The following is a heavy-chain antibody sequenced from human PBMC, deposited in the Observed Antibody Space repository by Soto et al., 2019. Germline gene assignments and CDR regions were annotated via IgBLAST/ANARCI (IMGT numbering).Heavy chain of an antibody. J-gene: IGHJ6*03. CDR3: AKAGGDYIWGRSGYYYYYMDV. D-gene: IGHD3-16*01. CDR2: ISYDGSNK. Sequence: QVQLVESGGGVVQPGRSLRLSCAASGFTFSSYGMHWVRQAPGKGLEWVAVISYDGSNKYYADSVKGRFTISRDNSKNTLYLQMNSLRAEDTAVCYCAKAGGDYIWGRSGYYYYYMDVWGKGTTVTVSS. V-gene: IGHV3-30*18. CDR1: GFTFSSYG.